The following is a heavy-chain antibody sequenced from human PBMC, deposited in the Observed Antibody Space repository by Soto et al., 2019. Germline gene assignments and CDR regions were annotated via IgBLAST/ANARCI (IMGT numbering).Heavy chain of an antibody. CDR2: ISAYNGNT. CDR1: GYTFTSYG. V-gene: IGHV1-18*01. D-gene: IGHD3-22*01. CDR3: ARDSPYDSSGYSVS. J-gene: IGHJ5*02. Sequence: APVEVSSKASGYTFTSYGIRWVRQALGQGLEWMGWISAYNGNTNYAQKLQGRVTMTTDTSTSTAYMELRSLRSDDTVVYYCARDSPYDSSGYSVSWGQGTLVTVSS.